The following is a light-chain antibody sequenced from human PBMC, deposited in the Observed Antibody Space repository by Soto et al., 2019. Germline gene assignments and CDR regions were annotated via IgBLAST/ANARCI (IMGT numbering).Light chain of an antibody. CDR3: QVWDPSSDPNYV. J-gene: IGLJ1*01. Sequence: ELTQPPSVSVAPGQTARITCGGNNIGSKSVHWYQQKPGQAPVLVVYDDSDRPSGIPERFSGSKSGNTATLTISRVEVGDEADYFCQVWDPSSDPNYVFGTGTKVTVL. CDR1: NIGSKS. V-gene: IGLV3-21*02. CDR2: DDS.